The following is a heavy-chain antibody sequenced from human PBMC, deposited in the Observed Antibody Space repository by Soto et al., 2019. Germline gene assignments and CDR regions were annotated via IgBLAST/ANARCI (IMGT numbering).Heavy chain of an antibody. J-gene: IGHJ3*02. CDR1: GFTFNTYA. Sequence: QVHLVESGGGVVQPGTSLRLSCEASGFTFNTYAMHWVRQAPGKGLEWVAAISYDGSNEYYADSVKGRFTISRDNSKSTRSLQINSVRPVDTAVYYFASVPVRVTVNDGFDMWGQGTVVAVS. CDR3: ASVPVRVTVNDGFDM. D-gene: IGHD2-21*02. V-gene: IGHV3-30*14. CDR2: ISYDGSNE.